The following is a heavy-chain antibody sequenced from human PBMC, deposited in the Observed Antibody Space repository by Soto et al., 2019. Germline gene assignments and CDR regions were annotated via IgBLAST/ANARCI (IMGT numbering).Heavy chain of an antibody. CDR3: ATSHDPCPGCYS. Sequence: QVQLQESGPGLVKPSETLSLTCIVSGVSVSSGYCTWIRQSPGKGLEWIGYLSHSGLRHYRASLQSRLTLSIETSKNQFSLKLTSVTAADTAIYYCATSHDPCPGCYSWGQGTLVTVSS. V-gene: IGHV4-59*02. CDR2: LSHSGLR. D-gene: IGHD3-10*01. CDR1: GVSVSSGY. J-gene: IGHJ5*02.